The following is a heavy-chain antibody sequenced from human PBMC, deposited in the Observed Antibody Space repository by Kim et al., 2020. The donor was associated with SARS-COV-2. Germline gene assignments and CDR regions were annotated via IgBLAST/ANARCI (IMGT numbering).Heavy chain of an antibody. J-gene: IGHJ6*02. Sequence: SETLSLTCAVYGGSFSGYYWSWIRQPPGKGLEWIGEINHSGSTNYNPSLKSRVTISVDTSKNQFSLKLSSVTAADTAVYYCARVGLRSDSAQYYYYGMDVWGQGTTVTVSS. CDR3: ARVGLRSDSAQYYYYGMDV. D-gene: IGHD3-3*01. CDR2: INHSGST. CDR1: GGSFSGYY. V-gene: IGHV4-34*01.